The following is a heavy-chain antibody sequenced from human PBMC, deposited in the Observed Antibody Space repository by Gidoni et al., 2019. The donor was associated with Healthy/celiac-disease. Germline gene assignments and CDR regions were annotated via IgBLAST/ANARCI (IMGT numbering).Heavy chain of an antibody. V-gene: IGHV3-21*01. D-gene: IGHD4-17*01. Sequence: EVQLVESGGGLVKPGGSLRLSCAASGLTFSSYSMTWVRQAPGTVLEWVSSISSSSSYIYYADSMKRRFTISRDNAKNSLYLQMNSRRDEDTAVYYCARDTPPSVYSMTVTTYAFDIWGQGTMVTVSS. CDR2: ISSSSSYI. CDR1: GLTFSSYS. J-gene: IGHJ3*02. CDR3: ARDTPPSVYSMTVTTYAFDI.